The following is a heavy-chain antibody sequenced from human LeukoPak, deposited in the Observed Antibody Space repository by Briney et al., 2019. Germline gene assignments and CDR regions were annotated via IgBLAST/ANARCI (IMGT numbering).Heavy chain of an antibody. V-gene: IGHV3-23*01. CDR2: ISVSGGST. J-gene: IGHJ4*02. CDR3: ARVNSHYYNSSSYMFDF. D-gene: IGHD3-22*01. Sequence: PGGSVTLSCAASGFDFSSYAMTWVRQATGKGLEWVSRISVSGGSTLYVDSVKGRFTISRDTYKSTLYLQMNKMRVEDTAVYYCARVNSHYYNSSSYMFDFWGRGTLVTVSS. CDR1: GFDFSSYA.